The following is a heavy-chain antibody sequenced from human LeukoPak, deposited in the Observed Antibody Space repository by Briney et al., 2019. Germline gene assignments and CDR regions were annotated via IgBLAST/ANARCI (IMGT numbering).Heavy chain of an antibody. J-gene: IGHJ4*02. CDR3: AKAPLGHCTGVICYYFDY. CDR1: GFTFISYA. D-gene: IGHD2-15*01. V-gene: IGHV3-23*01. Sequence: GGSLRLSCAASGFTFISYAMSWVCQAPGKGLEWVSSIRGSGGSTYYADSVKGRFTISRDNSKNTLYLQMNSLRAEDAAVYYCAKAPLGHCTGVICYYFDYWGQGTLVTVSS. CDR2: IRGSGGST.